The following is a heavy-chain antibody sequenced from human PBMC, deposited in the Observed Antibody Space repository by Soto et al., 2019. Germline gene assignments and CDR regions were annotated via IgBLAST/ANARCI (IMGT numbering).Heavy chain of an antibody. D-gene: IGHD3-22*01. J-gene: IGHJ5*02. V-gene: IGHV1-58*01. Sequence: GASVKVSCKASGFTFTSSAVQWVRQALGQRLEWIGWIVVGSGNTNYAQKFQERVTITRDMSTSTAYMELSSLRSEDTAVYYCAAGALYYYDTTGGFDPWGQGTRVTSPQ. CDR3: AAGALYYYDTTGGFDP. CDR2: IVVGSGNT. CDR1: GFTFTSSA.